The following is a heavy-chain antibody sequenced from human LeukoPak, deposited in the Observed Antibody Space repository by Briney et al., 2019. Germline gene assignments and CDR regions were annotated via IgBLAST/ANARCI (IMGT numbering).Heavy chain of an antibody. V-gene: IGHV3-21*01. CDR3: AREGMVATFDY. CDR1: GFTFSSYS. J-gene: IGHJ4*02. D-gene: IGHD5-12*01. CDR2: ISSSSSYI. Sequence: GGSLRLSCAASGFTFSSYSMNWVRQAPGKGLEWVSSISSSSSYIYYADSVKGRFTISKDKAKNSLYLQMNSLRAEDTAIYYCAREGMVATFDYWGQGTLVTVSS.